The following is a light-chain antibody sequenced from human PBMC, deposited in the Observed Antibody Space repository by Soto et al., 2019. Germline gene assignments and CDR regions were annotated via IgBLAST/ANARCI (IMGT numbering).Light chain of an antibody. V-gene: IGLV1-44*01. CDR1: SSNIGSNT. CDR2: SNN. CDR3: AAWDDSLNGLYV. J-gene: IGLJ1*01. Sequence: QSVLTQPPSASGTPGQRVTISCSGSSSNIGSNTVNWYQQLPGTAPKLLIFSNNQRPSVFPDRFSGSKSGTSASLAISVLQSEDEADYYCAAWDDSLNGLYVFGTGTKVTVL.